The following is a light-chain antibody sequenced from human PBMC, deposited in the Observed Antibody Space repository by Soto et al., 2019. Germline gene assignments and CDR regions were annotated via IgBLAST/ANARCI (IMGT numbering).Light chain of an antibody. CDR2: EVT. CDR3: HSYTSINTLGV. CDR1: SSDVGGFNF. V-gene: IGLV2-14*01. Sequence: QSALTQPASVSGSPGQSITISCTGTSSDVGGFNFVSWYQQHSGNAPKLIIYEVTNRPSGVSNRFSGSKSGNTASLTISGLQAEDEGDYYCHSYTSINTLGVFGGGTKLTVL. J-gene: IGLJ3*02.